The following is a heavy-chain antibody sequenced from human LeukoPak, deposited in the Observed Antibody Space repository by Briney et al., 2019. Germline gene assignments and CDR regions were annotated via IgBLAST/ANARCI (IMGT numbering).Heavy chain of an antibody. CDR2: IYYSGTT. CDR1: GGSISSYY. D-gene: IGHD2-21*01. J-gene: IGHJ6*03. Sequence: PSETLSLTCTVSGGSISSYYWSWIRQPPGKGLDWIGYIYYSGTTNYNPSLKSRVTMSVDTSKNQFSLKLTSVTAADTAVYYCARGGCGGDCYYYYMDVWGKGTTVTVSS. V-gene: IGHV4-59*01. CDR3: ARGGCGGDCYYYYMDV.